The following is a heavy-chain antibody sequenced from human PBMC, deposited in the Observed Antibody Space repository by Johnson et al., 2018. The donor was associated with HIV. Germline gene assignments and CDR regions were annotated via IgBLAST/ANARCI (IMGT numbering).Heavy chain of an antibody. J-gene: IGHJ3*02. CDR2: IRSETYSYAP. D-gene: IGHD3-22*01. V-gene: IGHV3-73*02. CDR3: TRTDDTYNYDISGFVDAFDI. CDR1: GFTVSGSA. Sequence: VQLVESGGGLVQPDGSLKLSCAASGFTVSGSAMHWVRQPSGKGLEWVGRIRSETYSYAPAYAASVKGRFTISRDDSQKTAYLQLNSLKSEDTAVYFCTRTDDTYNYDISGFVDAFDIWGQGTMVTVSS.